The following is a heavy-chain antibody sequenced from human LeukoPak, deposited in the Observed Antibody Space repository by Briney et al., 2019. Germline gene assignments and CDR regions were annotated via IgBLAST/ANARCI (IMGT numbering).Heavy chain of an antibody. CDR1: GGSITRYY. D-gene: IGHD2-15*01. J-gene: IGHJ6*03. CDR3: ARGLEGYYYYHYMDV. CDR2: IYYSGST. Sequence: SETLSLTCTVSGGSITRYYWSWIRHPPGKGLEWLGYIYYSGSTNQHPSLKSRVIMSVDTSKNQFSLKLSSVTAADTAVYYCARGLEGYYYYHYMDVWGKGTTVTVTS. V-gene: IGHV4-59*01.